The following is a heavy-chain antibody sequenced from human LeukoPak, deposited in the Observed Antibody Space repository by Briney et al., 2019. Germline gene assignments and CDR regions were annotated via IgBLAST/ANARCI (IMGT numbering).Heavy chain of an antibody. CDR2: ISYDGSNK. D-gene: IGHD6-13*01. Sequence: AGGSLRLSCAASGFTFSSYGMHWVRQAPGKGLEWVAVISYDGSNKYYADSVKGRFTISRDNSKNTLYLQMNSLRAEDTAVYYCAKDRTAAGTIDYWGQGTLVTVSS. CDR1: GFTFSSYG. V-gene: IGHV3-30*18. J-gene: IGHJ4*02. CDR3: AKDRTAAGTIDY.